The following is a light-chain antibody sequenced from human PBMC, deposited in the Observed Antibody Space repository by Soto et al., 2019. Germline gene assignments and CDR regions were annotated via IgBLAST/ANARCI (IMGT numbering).Light chain of an antibody. V-gene: IGLV1-44*01. J-gene: IGLJ1*01. CDR3: TTWDDSLNGYV. CDR2: TSN. Sequence: QSVLTQPPSASGTPGQRVTISCSGSNSNIGSNKVNWYQQLPGTAPKLLIYTSNQRPSGVPDRFSGSKSGTSASLAISGLQSEDEADYYCTTWDDSLNGYVCGTGTKVTVL. CDR1: NSNIGSNK.